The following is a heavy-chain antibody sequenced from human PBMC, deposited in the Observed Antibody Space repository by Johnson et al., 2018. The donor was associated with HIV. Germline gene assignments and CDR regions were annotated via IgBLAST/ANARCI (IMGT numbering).Heavy chain of an antibody. V-gene: IGHV3-20*04. CDR3: AKDRSMDDAFDI. CDR1: GFSFDDYG. Sequence: EMQLVESGGGVVRPGGSLKLSCAASGFSFDDYGMSWVRQPPGKGLEWVSGIDWNGGSTSYADSVRGRFTISRDNAKNSLYLQMNSLRAEDTAVYYCAKDRSMDDAFDIWGRGTMVTVSS. CDR2: IDWNGGST. D-gene: IGHD1-26*01. J-gene: IGHJ3*02.